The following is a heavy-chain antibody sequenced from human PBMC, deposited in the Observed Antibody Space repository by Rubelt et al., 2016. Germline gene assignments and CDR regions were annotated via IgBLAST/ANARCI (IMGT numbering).Heavy chain of an antibody. Sequence: EVQLVESGGDLVQPGGSLRLSCAASGFTFDNYWMAWVRQAPGKGLEWVANINHDGSKKNSVEGRFTLSIDNAKNSLYLQMKSLRVEETAVYYCATTSAITGTSPGFSDYWGQGALVTVSS. CDR2: INHDGSKK. J-gene: IGHJ4*02. D-gene: IGHD1-20*01. V-gene: IGHV3-7*01. CDR1: GFTFDNYW. CDR3: ATTSAITGTSPGFSDY.